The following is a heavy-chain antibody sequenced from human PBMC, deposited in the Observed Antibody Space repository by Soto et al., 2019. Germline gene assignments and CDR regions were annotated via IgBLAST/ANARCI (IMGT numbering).Heavy chain of an antibody. D-gene: IGHD1-26*01. Sequence: SETLSLTCVVSGFPISSGHYWGWIRQPPGKGLEWVASVYHSGSTSYNPSLKSRVSMSVDTSKNQFSLNLTSVTATDTAVYYCVRDRRWELRGFDPWGQGILVTVSS. CDR2: VYHSGST. CDR3: VRDRRWELRGFDP. V-gene: IGHV4-38-2*02. J-gene: IGHJ5*02. CDR1: GFPISSGHY.